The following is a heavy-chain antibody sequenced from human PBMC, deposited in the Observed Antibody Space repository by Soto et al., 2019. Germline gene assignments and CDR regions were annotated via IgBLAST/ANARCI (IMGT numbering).Heavy chain of an antibody. J-gene: IGHJ4*02. CDR1: GYTFTNYG. D-gene: IGHD3-10*01. Sequence: QVQLVQSGAEVKKPGASVKVSCKASGYTFTNYGISWVRQAPGQGLEWMGWISADNGNTNYAQKLQDRVTMTTDTSPTTAHMALRRLRSDAPAVYYCARDRGGSALDHWGQGTLVSVSS. V-gene: IGHV1-18*01. CDR3: ARDRGGSALDH. CDR2: ISADNGNT.